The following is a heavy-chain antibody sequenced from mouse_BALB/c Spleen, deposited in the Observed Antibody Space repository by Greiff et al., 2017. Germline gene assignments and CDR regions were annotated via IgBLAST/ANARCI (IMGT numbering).Heavy chain of an antibody. CDR1: GYTFTSYW. D-gene: IGHD3-2*01. CDR3: ARDSSGYEDYFDY. Sequence: VKLQESGPELVRPGASVKMSCKASGYTFTSYWMHWVKQRPGQGLEWIGMIDPSNSETRLNQKFKDKATLNVDKSSNTAYMQLSSLTSEDSAVYYCARDSSGYEDYFDYWGQGTTLTVSS. V-gene: IGHV1S127*01. J-gene: IGHJ2*01. CDR2: IDPSNSET.